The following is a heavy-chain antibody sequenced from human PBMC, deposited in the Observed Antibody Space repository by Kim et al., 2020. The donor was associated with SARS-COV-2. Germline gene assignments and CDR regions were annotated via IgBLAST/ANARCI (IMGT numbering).Heavy chain of an antibody. J-gene: IGHJ6*02. CDR3: AKGFDYTGSYYPYHGMDV. Sequence: GGSLRLSCAPSGFTFNNYAVSWVRQAPGKGLEWVSTISGSGGSTYYADSVKGRFTIYRDNSKNTLYLQMNSLRAEDTAVYYCAKGFDYTGSYYPYHGMDVWGQGTTVTVSS. CDR2: ISGSGGST. D-gene: IGHD2-8*02. V-gene: IGHV3-23*01. CDR1: GFTFNNYA.